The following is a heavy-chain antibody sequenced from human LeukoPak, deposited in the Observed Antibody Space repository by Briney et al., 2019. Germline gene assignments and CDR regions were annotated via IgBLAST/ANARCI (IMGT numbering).Heavy chain of an antibody. J-gene: IGHJ3*02. CDR2: ISYDGSNK. CDR1: GFTFSSYA. CDR3: VRYFRGAVAGAFDAFDI. V-gene: IGHV3-30*14. D-gene: IGHD6-19*01. Sequence: GRSLRLSCAASGFTFSSYAMHWVRQAPGKGLEWVAVISYDGSNKYYADSVKGRFTISRDNSKNTLYLQMNSLRAEDTAVYYCVRYFRGAVAGAFDAFDIWGQGTMVTVSS.